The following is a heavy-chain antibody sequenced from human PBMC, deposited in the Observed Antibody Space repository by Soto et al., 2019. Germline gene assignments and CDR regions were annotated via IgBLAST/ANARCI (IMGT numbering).Heavy chain of an antibody. D-gene: IGHD2-15*01. CDR3: VKALSRWLGPIIVVVVAAHFGRCNAFDI. V-gene: IGHV3-23*01. CDR2: ISGSGDDT. Sequence: GGSLRLSCAASGFSFSSYVMTWVRQAPGKGLEWVSDISGSGDDTNYADSVKGRFTIARDNSKNTLYLQMNSLRAEDTAVYYCVKALSRWLGPIIVVVVAAHFGRCNAFDIWGQGTMVTVSS. J-gene: IGHJ3*02. CDR1: GFSFSSYV.